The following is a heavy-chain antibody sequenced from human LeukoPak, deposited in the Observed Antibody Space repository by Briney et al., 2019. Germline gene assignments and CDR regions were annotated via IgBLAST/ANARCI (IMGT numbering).Heavy chain of an antibody. CDR3: ARAIGWFGERGNYFDY. V-gene: IGHV4-34*01. CDR2: INHSGST. J-gene: IGHJ4*02. CDR1: GGSFSGYY. D-gene: IGHD3-10*01. Sequence: SETLSLTCAVYGGSFSGYYWSWIRQPPGKGLEWIGEINHSGSTNYNPSLKSRVTISVDTSKNQFSLKLSSVTAADTAVYYCARAIGWFGERGNYFDYWGQGTLVIVSS.